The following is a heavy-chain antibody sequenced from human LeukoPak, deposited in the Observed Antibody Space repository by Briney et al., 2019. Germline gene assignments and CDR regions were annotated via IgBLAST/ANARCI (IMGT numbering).Heavy chain of an antibody. CDR2: ISPYSNFI. Sequence: GGPLRLSCAASGFTFSTSGMNWVRQAPGKGLEWVSSISPYSNFIFQADSVKGRFTISRDNAKNSLYLQMESLRVEDTAVYYCADFQTVGITPFEHWGQGSLVTVSS. D-gene: IGHD3-3*01. J-gene: IGHJ5*02. CDR1: GFTFSTSG. CDR3: ADFQTVGITPFEH. V-gene: IGHV3-21*01.